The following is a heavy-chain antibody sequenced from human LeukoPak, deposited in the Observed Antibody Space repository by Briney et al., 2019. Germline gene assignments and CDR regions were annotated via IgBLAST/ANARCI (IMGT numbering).Heavy chain of an antibody. CDR1: GGTFSSYA. CDR3: ARCSWDYYDSSGYPRPYYFDY. D-gene: IGHD3-22*01. V-gene: IGHV1-69*01. J-gene: IGHJ4*02. CDR2: IIPIFGTA. Sequence: SVELSCKASGGTFSSYAISWVRQAPGQGLEWMGGIIPIFGTANYAQKFQGRVTITADESTSTAYMELSSLRSEDTAVYYCARCSWDYYDSSGYPRPYYFDYWGQGTLATVSS.